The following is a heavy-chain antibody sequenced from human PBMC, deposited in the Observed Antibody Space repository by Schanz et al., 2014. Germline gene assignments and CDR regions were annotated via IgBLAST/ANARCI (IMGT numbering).Heavy chain of an antibody. Sequence: QVQLVESGGGVVQPGRSLRLSCAASGFTFSSYGMHWVRQAPGKGLEWVAVIWYDGSNEYYADSVKGRFTISRDNSKNTLSLQMNSLRAEDTAVYYCTDGSARWGQGTLVTVSS. CDR3: TDGSAR. J-gene: IGHJ4*02. CDR2: IWYDGSNE. D-gene: IGHD3-22*01. CDR1: GFTFSSYG. V-gene: IGHV3-33*01.